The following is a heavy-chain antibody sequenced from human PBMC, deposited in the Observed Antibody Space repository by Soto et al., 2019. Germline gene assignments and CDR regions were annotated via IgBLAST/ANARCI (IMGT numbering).Heavy chain of an antibody. Sequence: PGGSLRLSCAASGFTFSSYWMYWVRQAPGKGLVWVSSINGDGISTSYADSVKGRFSISRDNAKNTLYLQMNSLRAEDTAVYYCAALYRKGASDDFDIWGQGTMVTVSS. J-gene: IGHJ3*02. CDR3: AALYRKGASDDFDI. V-gene: IGHV3-74*01. CDR2: INGDGIST. CDR1: GFTFSSYW. D-gene: IGHD3-16*02.